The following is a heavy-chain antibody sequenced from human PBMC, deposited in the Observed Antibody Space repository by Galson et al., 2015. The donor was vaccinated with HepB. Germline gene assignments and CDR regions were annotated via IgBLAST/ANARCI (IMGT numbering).Heavy chain of an antibody. Sequence: TLSLTCAVYGGSFSGYYWSWIRQPPGKGLEWIGEINHSGSTNYNPSLKSRVTISVDTSKNQFSLKLSSVTAADTAVYYCARGFRGSCYSSPGAFDYWGQGTLVSVSS. CDR3: ARGFRGSCYSSPGAFDY. J-gene: IGHJ4*02. CDR1: GGSFSGYY. V-gene: IGHV4-34*01. CDR2: INHSGST. D-gene: IGHD2-15*01.